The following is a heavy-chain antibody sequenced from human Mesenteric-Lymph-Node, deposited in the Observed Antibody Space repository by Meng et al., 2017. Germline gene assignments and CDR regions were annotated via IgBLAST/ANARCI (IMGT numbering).Heavy chain of an antibody. CDR2: INPNSGGT. D-gene: IGHD3-10*01. CDR3: AKDTRYGSGSYYILDGFDI. CDR1: GYTFTGYY. V-gene: IGHV1-2*06. Sequence: ASVKVSCKASGYTFTGYYMHWVRQAPGQGLEWMGRINPNSGGTNYAQKFQGRVTMTRDTSISTAYMELSRLRSDDTAVYYCAKDTRYGSGSYYILDGFDIWGQGTMVTVSS. J-gene: IGHJ3*02.